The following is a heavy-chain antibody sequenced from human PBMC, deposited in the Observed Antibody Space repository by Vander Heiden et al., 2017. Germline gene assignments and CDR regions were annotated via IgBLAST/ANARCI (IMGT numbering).Heavy chain of an antibody. Sequence: QVQLQESGPGLVKPSGTLSLTCAVSGGSISSSNWWSWVRQPPGKGLEWIGEIYHSGSTNYNPALKSRVTISVDKSKNQFSLKMRSVTAADTAVYYFARGPPSSGGGADYWGQGTMVTVYS. V-gene: IGHV4-4*02. CDR2: IYHSGST. CDR3: ARGPPSSGGGADY. D-gene: IGHD2-15*01. J-gene: IGHJ4*02. CDR1: GGSISSSNW.